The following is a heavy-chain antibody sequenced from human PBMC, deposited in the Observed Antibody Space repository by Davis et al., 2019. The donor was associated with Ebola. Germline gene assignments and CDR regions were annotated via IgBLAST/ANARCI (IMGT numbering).Heavy chain of an antibody. D-gene: IGHD6-19*01. CDR1: GFTPTKYA. CDR3: ARASFGYNSGWYADY. V-gene: IGHV1-3*01. J-gene: IGHJ4*02. CDR2: VHGGNGNT. Sequence: ASVKVFCKASGFTPTKYAIHWVRHAPGQRLEWMGWVHGGNGNTKYSQRFQGRVTITTDTSASTVYLDLTSLRSEDTAVFYCARASFGYNSGWYADYWGPGSLVTVSS.